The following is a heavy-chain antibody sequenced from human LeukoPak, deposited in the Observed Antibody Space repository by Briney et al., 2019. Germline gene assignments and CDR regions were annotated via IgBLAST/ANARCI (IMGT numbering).Heavy chain of an antibody. CDR1: GFTFSNHG. V-gene: IGHV3-33*03. CDR2: IWHDGSNK. Sequence: PGGSLRLSXATSGFTFSNHGMHWVRQAPGKGLEWVAVIWHDGSNKYYADSVKGRFTVSRDNSKNTLYLQMNSLRAEDTAVYYCANNFDYWGQGTLVTVSS. J-gene: IGHJ4*02. CDR3: ANNFDY.